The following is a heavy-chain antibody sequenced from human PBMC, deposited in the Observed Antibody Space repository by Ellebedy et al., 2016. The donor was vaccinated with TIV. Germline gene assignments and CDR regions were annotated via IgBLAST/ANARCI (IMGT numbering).Heavy chain of an antibody. CDR1: GSSFSGYY. CDR3: ASGSDRSKVGD. CDR2: LLPSGYT. J-gene: IGHJ4*02. Sequence: MPSETLSLTCTVSGSSFSGYYGTWIRQPPGKGLEWIGELLPSGYTRYNSSLSSRVIISVDTTMNQLSLKMRAVTAADTAVYDCASGSDRSKVGDWGQGALVTVSS. V-gene: IGHV4-34*12. D-gene: IGHD1-26*01.